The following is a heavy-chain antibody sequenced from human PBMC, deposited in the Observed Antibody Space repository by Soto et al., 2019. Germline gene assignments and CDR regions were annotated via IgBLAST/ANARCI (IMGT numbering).Heavy chain of an antibody. V-gene: IGHV1-24*01. J-gene: IGHJ3*02. CDR1: GYTLTELS. CDR2: FDPEDGET. D-gene: IGHD1-26*01. Sequence: GASVKVSCKVSGYTLTELSMHWVRQAPGKGLEWMGGFDPEDGETIYAQKFQGRVTKTEDTSTDTAYMELSSLRSEDTAVYYCATRQVGATGVGAFDIWGQGTMVTVSS. CDR3: ATRQVGATGVGAFDI.